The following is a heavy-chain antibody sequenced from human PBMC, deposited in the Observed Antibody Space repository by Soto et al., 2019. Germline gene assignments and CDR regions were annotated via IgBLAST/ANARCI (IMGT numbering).Heavy chain of an antibody. CDR2: IYYSGST. V-gene: IGHV4-31*03. Sequence: QVQLQESGPGLVKPSQTLSLTCTVSGGSIRSGGYYWSWIRQHPGKGLEWIGYIYYSGSTCYNASLKSRVIGSVDTSKNQFSLKLSSVTAAETFVYYCARAPAAGAVTFGYWRQGTLVTVSS. J-gene: IGHJ4*02. CDR3: ARAPAAGAVTFGY. D-gene: IGHD6-25*01. CDR1: GGSIRSGGYY.